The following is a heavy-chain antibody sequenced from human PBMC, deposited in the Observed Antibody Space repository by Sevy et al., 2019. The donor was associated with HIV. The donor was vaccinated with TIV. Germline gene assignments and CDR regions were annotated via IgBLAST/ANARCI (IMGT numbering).Heavy chain of an antibody. D-gene: IGHD2-21*01. J-gene: IGHJ6*02. V-gene: IGHV3-30*18. Sequence: GGSLRLSCAASGFIFDYYGMHWVRQAPGKGLEWVALISHDGSKKYYADSVKGRFTISRDNSKNTLYLQMNTLRRDDTAAYFCTKDPAVFADFSYGMDVWGQGTTVTDSS. CDR3: TKDPAVFADFSYGMDV. CDR1: GFIFDYYG. CDR2: ISHDGSKK.